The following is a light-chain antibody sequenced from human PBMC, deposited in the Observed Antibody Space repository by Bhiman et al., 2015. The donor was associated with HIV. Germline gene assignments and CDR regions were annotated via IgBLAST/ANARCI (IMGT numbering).Light chain of an antibody. Sequence: SYVLTQPPSVSVAPGKTATITCGGNNIGSKNVHWYQQKPGRAPVLVIYFDTDRPSGIPERFSGSNSGNAATLTISRVEAGDEAGYYCQVWDSTSDHWVFGGGTKLTVL. CDR2: FDT. CDR3: QVWDSTSDHWV. CDR1: NIGSKN. V-gene: IGLV3-21*04. J-gene: IGLJ3*02.